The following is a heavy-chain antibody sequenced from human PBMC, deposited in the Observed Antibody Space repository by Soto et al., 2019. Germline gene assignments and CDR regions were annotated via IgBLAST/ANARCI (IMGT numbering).Heavy chain of an antibody. V-gene: IGHV3-33*01. Sequence: PGGSLRLSCAASGFTFSSHGMHWVRQAPGKGLEWVAVIWYDGSNKYYVDSVKGRFTISRDNSKNTLYLQMNSLRAEDTAVYYCARWGDNKKLDCWAQGTPVTVSS. CDR1: GFTFSSHG. J-gene: IGHJ4*02. CDR3: ARWGDNKKLDC. D-gene: IGHD3-16*01. CDR2: IWYDGSNK.